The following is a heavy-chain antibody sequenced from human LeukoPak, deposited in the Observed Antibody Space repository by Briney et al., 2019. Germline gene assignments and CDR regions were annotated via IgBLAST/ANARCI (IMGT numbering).Heavy chain of an antibody. CDR2: INHSGST. CDR3: ARGNIAWIRLAY. Sequence: SETLSLTCAVYGGSFSGYYWSWIRQPPGKGLEWIGEINHSGSTNYNPSLKSRVTISVDTSKNQFSLKLSSVTAADTAVYYCARGNIAWIRLAYWGQGTLVTVSS. V-gene: IGHV4-34*01. D-gene: IGHD5-12*01. CDR1: GGSFSGYY. J-gene: IGHJ4*02.